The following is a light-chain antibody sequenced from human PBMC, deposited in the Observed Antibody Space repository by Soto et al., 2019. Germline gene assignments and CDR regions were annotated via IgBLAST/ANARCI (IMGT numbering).Light chain of an antibody. V-gene: IGKV3-11*01. CDR1: QSGSSY. Sequence: ETVLTPASATRSLSPGKRATLSCRASQSGSSYLDCYQQKPGQAPRLLIYDATNGATGIPASFSGSRSGKAFTLTISSLEPEDFAVYYCQQRSIWSRTFGGGTKVDIK. CDR3: QQRSIWSRT. J-gene: IGKJ4*01. CDR2: DAT.